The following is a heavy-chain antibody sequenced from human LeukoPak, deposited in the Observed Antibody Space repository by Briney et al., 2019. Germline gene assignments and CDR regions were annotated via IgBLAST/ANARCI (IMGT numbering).Heavy chain of an antibody. J-gene: IGHJ5*02. CDR1: GFTVSSNY. D-gene: IGHD3-22*01. CDR3: AKERFTYYGSFEH. Sequence: PGGSLRLSCAASGFTVSSNYMTWVRQAPGKGLEWVSTITGSGGSTDYADPVKGRFTISRDNSKNTLHLQMNSLRDEDTAVYYCAKERFTYYGSFEHWGQGTLVTVSS. V-gene: IGHV3-23*01. CDR2: ITGSGGST.